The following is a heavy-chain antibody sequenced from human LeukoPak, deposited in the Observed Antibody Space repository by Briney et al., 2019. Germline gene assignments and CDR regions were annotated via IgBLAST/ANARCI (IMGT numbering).Heavy chain of an antibody. CDR3: ARRGADYDSKFIGDVFDR. V-gene: IGHV1-2*02. Sequence: ASVKVSCKASGYTFTGYYMHWVRQAAGQGLEWMGWINPNSGGTNYAQKFQGRVTMTRYASISTAYNELSRLRSDDTAVYYCARRGADYDSKFIGDVFDRWGQGTMVTVSS. D-gene: IGHD3-22*01. J-gene: IGHJ3*02. CDR2: INPNSGGT. CDR1: GYTFTGYY.